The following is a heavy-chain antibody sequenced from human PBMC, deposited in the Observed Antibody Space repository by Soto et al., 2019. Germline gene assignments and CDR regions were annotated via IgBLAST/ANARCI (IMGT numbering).Heavy chain of an antibody. V-gene: IGHV4-34*01. CDR1: GGSFSGYY. Sequence: TSETLSLTCAVYGGSFSGYYWSWIRQPPGKGLERIGEINHSGSTNYNPSLKSRVTISVDTSKNQFSLKLSSVTAADTAVYYCARIPYYDFWSGYPNYYYYGMDVWGQGTTVTVSS. D-gene: IGHD3-3*01. CDR3: ARIPYYDFWSGYPNYYYYGMDV. CDR2: INHSGST. J-gene: IGHJ6*02.